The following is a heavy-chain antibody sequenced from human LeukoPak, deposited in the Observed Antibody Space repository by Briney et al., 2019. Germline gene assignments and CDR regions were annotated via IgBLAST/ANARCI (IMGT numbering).Heavy chain of an antibody. CDR1: GYTFTGYY. J-gene: IGHJ5*02. V-gene: IGHV1-2*02. CDR3: ARASDDYGDYSGNFWFDP. Sequence: ASVKVSCKASGYTFTGYYMHWVRQAPGQGLEWMGWINPNSGGTNYAQKFQGRVTMTRATSISTAYMELSRLRSDDTAVYYCARASDDYGDYSGNFWFDPGGQGTLVTVSS. CDR2: INPNSGGT. D-gene: IGHD4-17*01.